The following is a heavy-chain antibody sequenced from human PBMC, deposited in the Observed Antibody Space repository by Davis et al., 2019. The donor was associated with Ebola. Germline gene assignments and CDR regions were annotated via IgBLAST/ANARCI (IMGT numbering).Heavy chain of an antibody. CDR1: GYTFTGYY. Sequence: ASVKVSCKASGYTFTGYYMHWVRQAPGQGLEWMGWISAYNGNTNYAQKLQGRVTMTRDTSISTAYMELSRLRSDDTAVYYCARGHYYGSGSYYRNFDYWGQGTLVTVSS. V-gene: IGHV1-2*02. CDR3: ARGHYYGSGSYYRNFDY. CDR2: ISAYNGNT. J-gene: IGHJ4*02. D-gene: IGHD3-10*01.